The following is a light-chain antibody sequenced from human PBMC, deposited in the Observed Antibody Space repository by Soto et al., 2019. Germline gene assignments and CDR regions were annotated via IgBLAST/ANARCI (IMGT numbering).Light chain of an antibody. CDR2: KAS. Sequence: DSQMTQSPSTLSGSVGDRLTITCLAIQTISSWLAWYQQKPGKAPKLLIYKASTLKSGVPSRFRGSGSGTEFTLTISSLQPDDFEPYYCQHYNSYSAAFGQGTKVDIK. CDR1: QTISSW. J-gene: IGKJ1*01. V-gene: IGKV1-5*03. CDR3: QHYNSYSAA.